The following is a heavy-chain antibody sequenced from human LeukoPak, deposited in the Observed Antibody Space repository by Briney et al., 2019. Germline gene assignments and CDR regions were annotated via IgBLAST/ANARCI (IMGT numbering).Heavy chain of an antibody. CDR2: ISGSSIYI. D-gene: IGHD3-10*01. CDR1: GFTFTTYT. J-gene: IGHJ4*02. V-gene: IGHV3-21*01. Sequence: PGGSLRLSCAASGFTFTTYTMNWVRQAPGKGLEWVSSISGSSIYIYYADSVKGRFTISRDNAKNSLYLQMNSLRGEDTAVYYCAISGSGSYYPFDCRGQGTLVTVSS. CDR3: AISGSGSYYPFDC.